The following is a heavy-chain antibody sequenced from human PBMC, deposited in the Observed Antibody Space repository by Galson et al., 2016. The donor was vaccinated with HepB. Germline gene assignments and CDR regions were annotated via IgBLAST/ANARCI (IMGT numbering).Heavy chain of an antibody. J-gene: IGHJ4*02. Sequence: SETLSLTCAVSGDSINRSNWWNWVRQPPGKGLEWIGEIYHSGSTNYKPSLKSRVSISVDKSKNQFALKLTSVTAADTAVYYCARTGLRRDGVVVMCYFDYWGQGTLVTVSS. D-gene: IGHD3-22*01. CDR2: IYHSGST. V-gene: IGHV4-4*02. CDR1: GDSINRSNW. CDR3: ARTGLRRDGVVVMCYFDY.